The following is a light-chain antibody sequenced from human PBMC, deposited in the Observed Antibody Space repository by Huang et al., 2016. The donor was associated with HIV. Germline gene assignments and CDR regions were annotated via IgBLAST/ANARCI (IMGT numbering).Light chain of an antibody. J-gene: IGKJ2*03. Sequence: EIVMTQSPATLSVSPGERATLSCRASQSVSKNLAWYQQIPGQVPRLLIYGASTRASGIPARFSGSGSGTEFTLTISSLQSEDFAVYYCQHYNNWPYSFGQGTKLEI. V-gene: IGKV3-15*01. CDR3: QHYNNWPYS. CDR2: GAS. CDR1: QSVSKN.